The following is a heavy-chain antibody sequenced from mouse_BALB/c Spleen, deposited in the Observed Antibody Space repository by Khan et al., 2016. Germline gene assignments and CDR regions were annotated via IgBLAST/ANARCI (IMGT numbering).Heavy chain of an antibody. CDR2: IWGGGTT. D-gene: IGHD2-14*01. J-gene: IGHJ3*01. CDR3: SKQHYYRYEAWFAY. V-gene: IGHV2-6-5*01. CDR1: GFSLNDYG. Sequence: QVQLKESGPGLVAPSQSLSITCPVSGFSLNDYGVSWIRQPPGKGLEWLGVIWGGGTTYYNSALKSRLSISKDNSKSQVFLKMNSLQTDDTAMYYCSKQHYYRYEAWFAYWGQGTLVTVSA.